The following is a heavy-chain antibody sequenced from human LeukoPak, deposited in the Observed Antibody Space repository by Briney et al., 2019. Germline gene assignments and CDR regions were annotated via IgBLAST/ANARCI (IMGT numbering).Heavy chain of an antibody. D-gene: IGHD3-22*01. J-gene: IGHJ6*02. Sequence: GGSLRLSCAASGYPFSSYAISWVRQAPGKGLEWVSLVSGNGAGIYYADSVKGRFTISRDISKNTVYLQMNSLRAEDTAVYYCAKDGYDSSGYYWRDYYYYGMDVWGQGTTVTVSS. CDR2: VSGNGAGI. CDR1: GYPFSSYA. CDR3: AKDGYDSSGYYWRDYYYYGMDV. V-gene: IGHV3-23*01.